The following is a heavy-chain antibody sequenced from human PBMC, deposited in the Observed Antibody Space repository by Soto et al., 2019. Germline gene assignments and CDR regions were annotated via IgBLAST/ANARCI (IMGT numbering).Heavy chain of an antibody. CDR2: IYYDGSNK. J-gene: IGHJ4*02. CDR1: GFTFSSYG. CDR3: ARDRKYDSSGYYAGFDY. D-gene: IGHD3-22*01. Sequence: GGSLRLSCAVSGFTFSSYGMNWVRQAPGKGLEWVAAIYYDGSNKYYADSVRGRFTISRDNFKNTLYLHMNRLRAEDTAVYYCARDRKYDSSGYYAGFDYCGQGTLVTVSS. V-gene: IGHV3-33*01.